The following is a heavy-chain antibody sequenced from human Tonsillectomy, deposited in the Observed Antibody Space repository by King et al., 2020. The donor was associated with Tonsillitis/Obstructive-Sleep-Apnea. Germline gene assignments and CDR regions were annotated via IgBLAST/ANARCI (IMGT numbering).Heavy chain of an antibody. Sequence: VQLVESGGGVVQPGRSLRLSCAASGFTFSSYAMHWVRQAPGKGLEWVAVISYDGSNKYYADSVKGRFTISRDNSKNTLYLQMNSLRAEDTAVYYCASIIAPQYYFDYWGQGTLVTVSS. CDR3: ASIIAPQYYFDY. CDR1: GFTFSSYA. J-gene: IGHJ4*02. D-gene: IGHD6-13*01. CDR2: ISYDGSNK. V-gene: IGHV3-30*04.